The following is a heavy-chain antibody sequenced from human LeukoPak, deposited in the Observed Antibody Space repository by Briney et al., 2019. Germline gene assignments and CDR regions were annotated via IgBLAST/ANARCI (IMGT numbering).Heavy chain of an antibody. V-gene: IGHV1-18*01. CDR1: GYTFTSYG. D-gene: IGHD4-17*01. Sequence: GASVKVSCKASGYTFTSYGISWVRQSPGQGLEWMGWISAYNGNTNYAQKLQGRVTMTTDTSTSTAYMELSSLYFEDTAVYYCATLEPEPGDFGGLAYWGQGTLVTVSS. CDR2: ISAYNGNT. J-gene: IGHJ4*02. CDR3: ATLEPEPGDFGGLAY.